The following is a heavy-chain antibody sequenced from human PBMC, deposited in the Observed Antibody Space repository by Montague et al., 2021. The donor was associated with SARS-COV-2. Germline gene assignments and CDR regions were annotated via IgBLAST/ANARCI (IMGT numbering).Heavy chain of an antibody. V-gene: IGHV4-39*01. CDR1: GGSISSSSYY. CDR3: ARQRRGGLVSTPRFFDY. D-gene: IGHD6-19*01. J-gene: IGHJ4*01. CDR2: IYYSGXT. Sequence: SETLSLTCTVSGGSISSSSYYWGWIRQPPGKGLEWIGSIYYSGXTXYXXXXKXRVTISVDTSKNQFSLKLSSVTAADTAVYYCARQRRGGLVSTPRFFDYWGHGTLVTVSS.